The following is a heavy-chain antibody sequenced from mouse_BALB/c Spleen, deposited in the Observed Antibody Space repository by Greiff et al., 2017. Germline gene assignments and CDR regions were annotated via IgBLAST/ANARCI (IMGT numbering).Heavy chain of an antibody. J-gene: IGHJ1*01. Sequence: EVKLVESGGGLVQPGGSRKLSCAASGFTFSDYGMAWVRQAPGKGPEWVAFISNLAYSIYYTDTVTGRFTISNENAKNTLYLEMSSLRSEDTAMYYCARDPGSRGYFDVWGAGTTVTVSS. D-gene: IGHD1-1*01. V-gene: IGHV5-15*02. CDR3: ARDPGSRGYFDV. CDR1: GFTFSDYG. CDR2: ISNLAYSI.